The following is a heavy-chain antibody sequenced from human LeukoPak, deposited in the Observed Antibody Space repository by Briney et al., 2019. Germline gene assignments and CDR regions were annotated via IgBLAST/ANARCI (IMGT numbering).Heavy chain of an antibody. J-gene: IGHJ4*02. Sequence: GGSLRLSCSASGFTFSTSAIHWVRQAPGKGLEYVSAISSSGGSTYYAGSVKGRFTISRDNSKNTLSLQMSSLRPEDTAVYYCARSGYSYGIDYWGQGTLVTVSS. D-gene: IGHD5-18*01. V-gene: IGHV3-64D*06. CDR2: ISSSGGST. CDR3: ARSGYSYGIDY. CDR1: GFTFSTSA.